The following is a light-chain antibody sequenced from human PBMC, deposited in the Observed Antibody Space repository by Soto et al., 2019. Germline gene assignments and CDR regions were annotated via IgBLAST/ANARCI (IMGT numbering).Light chain of an antibody. V-gene: IGLV2-14*01. J-gene: IGLJ1*01. CDR3: SSYTSSSTHLPQ. Sequence: QSALTQPASVSGSPGQSITISCTGTSSDVGGYNYVSWYQQHPGKAPKLMIYDVSNRPSGVSNRFSGSKSGNTASLTISGLQAEDEADYSCSSYTSSSTHLPQFGTGTKLTVL. CDR1: SSDVGGYNY. CDR2: DVS.